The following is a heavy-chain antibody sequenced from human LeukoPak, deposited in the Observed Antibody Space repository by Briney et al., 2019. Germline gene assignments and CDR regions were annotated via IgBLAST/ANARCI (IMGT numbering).Heavy chain of an antibody. D-gene: IGHD3-10*01. CDR3: AALDYYGSGRSYDAFDI. Sequence: SVKVSCKASGGTFSSYAISWVRQAPGQGLEWMGGIIPIFGTANYAQKFRGRVTITADKSTSTAYMELSSLRSEDTAVYYCAALDYYGSGRSYDAFDIWGRGTMVTVSS. CDR2: IIPIFGTA. V-gene: IGHV1-69*06. J-gene: IGHJ3*02. CDR1: GGTFSSYA.